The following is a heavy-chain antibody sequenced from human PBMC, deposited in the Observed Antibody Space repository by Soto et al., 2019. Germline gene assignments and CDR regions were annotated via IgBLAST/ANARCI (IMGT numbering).Heavy chain of an antibody. CDR2: IFHTGNT. CDR3: VPRGGYYDSGAYYD. D-gene: IGHD3-22*01. CDR1: GGSITSSYW. Sequence: VHLQESGPGLVKASGTLSLSCAVSGGSITSSYWWTWVRQPPGKGLEWVGEIFHTGNTKYNPSLKSRINVSVDKSKNHFSLTLTSVTAADTAVYYCVPRGGYYDSGAYYDWGQGTRVTVSS. J-gene: IGHJ4*02. V-gene: IGHV4-4*02.